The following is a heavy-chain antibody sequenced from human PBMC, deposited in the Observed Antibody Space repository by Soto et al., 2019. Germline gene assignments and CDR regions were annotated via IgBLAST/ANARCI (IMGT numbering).Heavy chain of an antibody. CDR2: IKSKTDGGTT. Sequence: GGSLRLSCAASGFTFSNAWMNWVRQAPGKGLEWVGRIKSKTDGGTTDYAAPVKGRFTISRDDSKNTLYLQMNSLKTEDTAVYYCTTGSPRIAAAGPLNYYYYGMDVWGQGTTVTVSS. J-gene: IGHJ6*02. CDR1: GFTFSNAW. CDR3: TTGSPRIAAAGPLNYYYYGMDV. D-gene: IGHD6-13*01. V-gene: IGHV3-15*07.